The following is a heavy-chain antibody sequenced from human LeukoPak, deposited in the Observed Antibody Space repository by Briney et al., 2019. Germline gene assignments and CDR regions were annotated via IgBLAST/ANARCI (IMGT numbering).Heavy chain of an antibody. CDR3: ARTDTTSAGFLDY. Sequence: GSLRLSCAASGFTFRSNWMTWVRQAPGKGLEWVANINQDGSVKKYVDSVKDRFTISRDNAENSLYLQMNSLRAGDTAVYFCARTDTTSAGFLDYWGQGILVTVPS. V-gene: IGHV3-7*01. D-gene: IGHD6-13*01. J-gene: IGHJ4*02. CDR2: INQDGSVK. CDR1: GFTFRSNW.